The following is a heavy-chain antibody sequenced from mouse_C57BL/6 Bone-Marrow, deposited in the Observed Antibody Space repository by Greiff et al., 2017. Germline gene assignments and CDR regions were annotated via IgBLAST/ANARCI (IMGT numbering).Heavy chain of an antibody. CDR3: TGRRVLTYAMDY. CDR2: IDPETGGT. J-gene: IGHJ4*01. CDR1: GYTFTDYE. V-gene: IGHV1-15*01. Sequence: VQLQQSGAELVRPGASVTLSCKASGYTFTDYEMHWVKQTPVHCLEWIGAIDPETGGTAYNHKFKGKAILTADKSSSTAYMELRSLTSEDSAVYYWTGRRVLTYAMDYWGQGTSVTVSS. D-gene: IGHD6-1*01.